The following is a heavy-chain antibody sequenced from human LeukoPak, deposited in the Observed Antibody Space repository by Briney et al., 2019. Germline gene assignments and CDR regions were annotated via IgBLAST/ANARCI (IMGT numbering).Heavy chain of an antibody. Sequence: SETLSLTCAVYGGSFSGYYWSWIRQPPGKGLEWIGEINHSGSTNYNPSLKSRVTISVDTSKNQFSLKLSSVTAADTAVYYCARVGVYGQTAFIPHWGQGTLVTVSS. D-gene: IGHD6-13*01. CDR1: GGSFSGYY. V-gene: IGHV4-34*01. CDR3: ARVGVYGQTAFIPH. J-gene: IGHJ4*02. CDR2: INHSGST.